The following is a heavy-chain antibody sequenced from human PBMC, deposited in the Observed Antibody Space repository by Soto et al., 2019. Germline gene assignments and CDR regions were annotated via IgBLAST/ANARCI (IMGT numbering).Heavy chain of an antibody. D-gene: IGHD3-22*01. CDR2: IYYTGTT. CDR1: DSPISSYY. V-gene: IGHV4-59*08. Sequence: SETLSLTCTVSDSPISSYYWGWFRQPPGLGLEWVGYIYYTGTTTYNPSLRSRVAISLDASKSQFSLNLRSVTAADTAVYYCARLGGYYQAFNIWGPGALVTVSS. J-gene: IGHJ4*01. CDR3: ARLGGYYQAFNI.